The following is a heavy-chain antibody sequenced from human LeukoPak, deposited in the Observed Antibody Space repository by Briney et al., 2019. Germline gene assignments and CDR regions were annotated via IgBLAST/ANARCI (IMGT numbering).Heavy chain of an antibody. V-gene: IGHV4-30-4*01. CDR3: ARGHYYGSGLFDY. CDR1: GGSISSGDYY. J-gene: IGHJ4*02. CDR2: IYYSGST. Sequence: SQALSLTCTVSGGSISSGDYYWSWIRQPPGKGLEWIGYIYYSGSTYYNPSLKSRVTISVDTSKNQFSLKLSSVTAADTAVYYCARGHYYGSGLFDYWGQGTLVTVSS. D-gene: IGHD3-10*01.